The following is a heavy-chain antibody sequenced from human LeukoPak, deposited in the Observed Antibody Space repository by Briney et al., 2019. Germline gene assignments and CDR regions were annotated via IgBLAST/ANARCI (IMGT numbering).Heavy chain of an antibody. CDR3: TRQDSDDKSGLDY. J-gene: IGHJ4*02. CDR2: IRSRANNYAA. V-gene: IGHV3-73*01. Sequence: QTGGSLRLSCAASGFIFSDSAIHWVRQASGKGLEWVGRIRSRANNYAAVYTASVRNRFIISRDDSKNTAYLQMNSLKIEDSAVYFCTRQDSDDKSGLDYWGQGTLVTVAS. D-gene: IGHD3-22*01. CDR1: GFIFSDSA.